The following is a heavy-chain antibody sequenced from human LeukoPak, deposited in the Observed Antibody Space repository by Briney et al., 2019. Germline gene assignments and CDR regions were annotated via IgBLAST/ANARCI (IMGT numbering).Heavy chain of an antibody. D-gene: IGHD6-6*01. J-gene: IGHJ4*02. V-gene: IGHV1-46*01. CDR2: INPSGGST. Sequence: GASVKVSCKASGYTFTGYYMHWVRQAPGQGLEWMGIINPSGGSTSYAQKFQGRVTMTRDTSTSTVYMELSSLRSEDTAVYYCATDLFSGGPPSRLIDYWGQGTLVTVSS. CDR1: GYTFTGYY. CDR3: ATDLFSGGPPSRLIDY.